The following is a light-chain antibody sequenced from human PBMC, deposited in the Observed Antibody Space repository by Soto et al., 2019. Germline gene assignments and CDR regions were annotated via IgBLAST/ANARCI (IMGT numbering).Light chain of an antibody. V-gene: IGKV1-5*01. J-gene: IGKJ5*01. CDR3: QQHNSYLSIT. CDR2: AAS. CDR1: QSISSW. Sequence: DSQMPQSPSTLSASVGHRVTITCRASQSISSWLAWYQQKPGKAPNLLISAASNLQSGVPSRFSGSGSGTEFTLTISSLQPEDFATYYCQQHNSYLSITFGQGTRLDIK.